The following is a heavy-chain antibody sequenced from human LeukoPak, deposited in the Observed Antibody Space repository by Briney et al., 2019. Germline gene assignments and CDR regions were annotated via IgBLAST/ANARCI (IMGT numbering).Heavy chain of an antibody. Sequence: SETLSLTCAVYGGSFSGYYWSWIRQPPGKGLEWIGEINHSGSTNYNPSLKSQVTISEDTSKNQFSLKLSSVTAANTAVYYCARRRQLANYYYYGMDVWGQGTTVTVSS. V-gene: IGHV4-34*01. CDR1: GGSFSGYY. CDR3: ARRRQLANYYYYGMDV. D-gene: IGHD6-13*01. CDR2: INHSGST. J-gene: IGHJ6*02.